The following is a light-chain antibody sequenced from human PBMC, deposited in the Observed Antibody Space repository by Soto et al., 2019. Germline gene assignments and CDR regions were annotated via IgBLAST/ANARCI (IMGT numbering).Light chain of an antibody. Sequence: TXSTSTLSASVGDRVTITCRASQSLTGWLAWYQQKPGRAPTLLISKASSLESGVPSRFSGSGSGTEFTLTITSLQPDDFATYYCQHYNSYSGTFGQGTKVDTK. CDR2: KAS. J-gene: IGKJ1*01. V-gene: IGKV1-5*03. CDR1: QSLTGW. CDR3: QHYNSYSGT.